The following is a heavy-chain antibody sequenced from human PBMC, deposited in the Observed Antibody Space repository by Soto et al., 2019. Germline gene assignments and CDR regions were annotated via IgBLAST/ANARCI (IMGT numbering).Heavy chain of an antibody. J-gene: IGHJ4*02. CDR1: GFTFSSHG. Sequence: QVQLVESGGGVVQPGRSLRLSCAASGFTFSSHGMHWVRQAPGKGLEWVAVIWYDGSNKYYADSVKGRFTISRDNSKNMLYLQIESMTAEDTAIYYCTKWSDMKRLYYWGQGTLVTVSS. D-gene: IGHD3-3*01. V-gene: IGHV3-33*06. CDR3: TKWSDMKRLYY. CDR2: IWYDGSNK.